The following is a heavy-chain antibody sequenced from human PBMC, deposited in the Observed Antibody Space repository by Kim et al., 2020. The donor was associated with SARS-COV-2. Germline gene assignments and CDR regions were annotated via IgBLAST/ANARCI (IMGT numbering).Heavy chain of an antibody. V-gene: IGHV4-30-2*04. J-gene: IGHJ5*02. CDR3: AREGGDYYDSSGSNWFDP. D-gene: IGHD3-22*01. Sequence: SRVTISVDTSKNQFSLKLSSVTAADTAVYYCAREGGDYYDSSGSNWFDPWGQGTLVTVSS.